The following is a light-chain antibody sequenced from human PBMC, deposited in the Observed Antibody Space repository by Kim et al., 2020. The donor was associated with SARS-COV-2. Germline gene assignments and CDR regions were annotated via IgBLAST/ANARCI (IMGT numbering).Light chain of an antibody. J-gene: IGKJ5*01. CDR1: QSVRSDY. CDR2: GAS. V-gene: IGKV3-20*01. CDR3: QQFGSSLIP. Sequence: EIVLTQSPGTLSLSPGERATLSCRASQSVRSDYFAWYQQRPGQAPSLLINGASSRATGIPDRFSGSGSGTDFTLTINRLEPEDFAVYYCQQFGSSLIPFGQGTRLEIK.